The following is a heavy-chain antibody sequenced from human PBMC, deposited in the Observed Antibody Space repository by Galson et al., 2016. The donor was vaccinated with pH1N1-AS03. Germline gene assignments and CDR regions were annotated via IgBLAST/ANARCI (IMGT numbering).Heavy chain of an antibody. D-gene: IGHD4-17*01. CDR3: AKDPIQYGDYVWYFDY. Sequence: SLRLSCAASGFIFSNYAMSWVRQAPGKGLEWVSAITSRGSTYYADSVKGRFTISRGNSKNTLYLQMNSLRAEDTAVYYCAKDPIQYGDYVWYFDYWGQGTLVTVSS. J-gene: IGHJ4*02. V-gene: IGHV3-23*01. CDR1: GFIFSNYA. CDR2: ITSRGST.